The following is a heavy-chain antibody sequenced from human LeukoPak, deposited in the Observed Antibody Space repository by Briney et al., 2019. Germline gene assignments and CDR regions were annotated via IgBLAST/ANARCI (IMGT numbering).Heavy chain of an antibody. CDR1: GYTFTSYD. V-gene: IGHV1-8*01. CDR2: MNPNSGNT. Sequence: ASVKVSCKASGYTFTSYDINWVRQATGQGLEWMGWMNPNSGNTGYAQKFQGRVTKTRNTSISTAYMELSSLRSEDTAVYYCARGRNVLRYFDWLPSPIAPYGMDVWGQGTTVTVSS. D-gene: IGHD3-9*01. J-gene: IGHJ6*02. CDR3: ARGRNVLRYFDWLPSPIAPYGMDV.